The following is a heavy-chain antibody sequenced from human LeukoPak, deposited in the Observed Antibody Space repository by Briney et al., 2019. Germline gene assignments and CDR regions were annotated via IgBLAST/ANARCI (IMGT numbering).Heavy chain of an antibody. D-gene: IGHD5-18*01. CDR1: GYTFTSYY. V-gene: IGHV1-46*01. J-gene: IGHJ4*01. Sequence: ASVKVPCKASGYTFTSYYMHWVRQAPGQGLEWMGIINPSGGSTSYAQKFQGRVTMTRDTSISTAYMDLSGLRPDDTAVYYCAREGSGYTYGRGSYFDYWGHGILVTVSS. CDR2: INPSGGST. CDR3: AREGSGYTYGRGSYFDY.